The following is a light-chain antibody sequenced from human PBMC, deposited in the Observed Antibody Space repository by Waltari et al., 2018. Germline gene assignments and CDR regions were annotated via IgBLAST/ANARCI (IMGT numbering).Light chain of an antibody. V-gene: IGKV3-20*01. CDR3: QQYGSSPPD. CDR2: GAS. J-gene: IGKJ4*01. Sequence: EIVLTQSPGTLSLSPGERATLSCRASQGVSSTNLAWYQQKPGRPPRLLIYGASSRATGVPDRFSGSGSGTDFTLTISRLEPEDFAVYYCQQYGSSPPDFGGGTKVEIK. CDR1: QGVSSTN.